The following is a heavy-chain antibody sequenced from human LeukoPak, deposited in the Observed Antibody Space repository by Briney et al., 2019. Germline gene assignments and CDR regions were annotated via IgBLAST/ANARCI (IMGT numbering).Heavy chain of an antibody. D-gene: IGHD6-19*01. J-gene: IGHJ4*02. CDR2: IRGSGDST. V-gene: IGHV3-23*01. CDR1: GFTFSSYA. CDR3: AKDGISGWYGNHFDF. Sequence: GGSLRLSCAASGFTFSSYAMNWVRQAPGKGLEWVSSIRGSGDSTYYADSVKGRFTISRGNSKNTLYLQISSLRAEDTAIYYCAKDGISGWYGNHFDFWGQGTLVTGSS.